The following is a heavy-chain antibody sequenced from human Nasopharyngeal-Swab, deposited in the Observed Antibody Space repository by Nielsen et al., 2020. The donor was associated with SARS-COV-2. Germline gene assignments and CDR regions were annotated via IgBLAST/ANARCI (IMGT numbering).Heavy chain of an antibody. CDR2: ISSSSSTI. D-gene: IGHD1-26*01. V-gene: IGHV3-48*02. CDR3: ARAPSGSLQWFDP. CDR1: GFTFSSYS. J-gene: IGHJ5*01. Sequence: GESLKISCAASGFTFSSYSMNWVRQAPGKGLEWVSYISSSSSTIYYADSVKGRFTISRDNAKNSLYLQMNSLRDEDTAVYYCARAPSGSLQWFDPWGQGTLVTVSS.